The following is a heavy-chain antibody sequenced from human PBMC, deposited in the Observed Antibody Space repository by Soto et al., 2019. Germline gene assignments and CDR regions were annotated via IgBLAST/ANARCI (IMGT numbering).Heavy chain of an antibody. CDR1: GFTFSSYG. Sequence: QVQLVESGGGVVQPGRSLRLSCAASGFTFSSYGMHWVRQAPGKGLEWVAVIWYDGSNKYYADSVKGRFTISRDNSKNTLYLQMNSLRAEDTAVYYCARSLMSTDGDYGMDVWGQGTTVTVSS. V-gene: IGHV3-33*01. J-gene: IGHJ6*02. CDR2: IWYDGSNK. D-gene: IGHD2-2*01. CDR3: ARSLMSTDGDYGMDV.